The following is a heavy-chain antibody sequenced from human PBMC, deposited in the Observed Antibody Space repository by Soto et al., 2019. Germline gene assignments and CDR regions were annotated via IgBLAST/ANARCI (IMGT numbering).Heavy chain of an antibody. CDR3: AKGFYCSSTSCYLLRYFDWLYNDY. Sequence: GGSLRLSCAASGFTFSSYAMSWVRQAPGKGLEWVSAISGSGGSTYYADSVKGRFTISRDNSKNTLYLQMNSLRAEDTAVYYCAKGFYCSSTSCYLLRYFDWLYNDYWGQGTLVTVSS. D-gene: IGHD3-9*01. J-gene: IGHJ4*02. CDR1: GFTFSSYA. CDR2: ISGSGGST. V-gene: IGHV3-23*01.